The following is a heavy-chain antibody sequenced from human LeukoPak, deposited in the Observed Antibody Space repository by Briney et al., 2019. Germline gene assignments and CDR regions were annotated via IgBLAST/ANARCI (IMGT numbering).Heavy chain of an antibody. Sequence: PSETLSLTCTVSGGSISSSSYYWGWIRQPPGKGLEWIGSIYYSGSTYYNPSLKSRVTISVDTSKNQFSLKLSSVTAADTAVYYCARDGYYYGSGSYRHFDYWGQGTLVTVSS. CDR2: IYYSGST. CDR3: ARDGYYYGSGSYRHFDY. CDR1: GGSISSSSYY. J-gene: IGHJ4*02. D-gene: IGHD3-10*01. V-gene: IGHV4-39*07.